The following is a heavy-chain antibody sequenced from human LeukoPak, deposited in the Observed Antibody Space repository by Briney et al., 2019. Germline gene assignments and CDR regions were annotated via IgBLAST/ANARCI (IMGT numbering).Heavy chain of an antibody. CDR2: IYYSGST. CDR3: ARVGEGCFDH. V-gene: IGHV4-59*01. J-gene: IGHJ4*02. CDR1: GGSISSYY. Sequence: SETLSLTCTVSGGSISSYYWSWIRQPPGKGLEWIGYIYYSGSTKYNPSLKSRVTISIDTSKNQFSLRLRPVTAADTAVYYCARVGEGCFDHWGQGTLATVSS.